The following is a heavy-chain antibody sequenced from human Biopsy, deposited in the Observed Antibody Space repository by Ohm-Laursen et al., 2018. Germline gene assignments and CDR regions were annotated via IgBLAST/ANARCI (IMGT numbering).Heavy chain of an antibody. Sequence: SVKVSCKAPEGTFSNYGVNWVRQAPGQGLEWLGGNIPILGTGNYAQKFQDRVTVAADTSTSTATMELRSLRSDDTAVYYCATKLTGYFHHWAQGTLVIVSS. CDR1: EGTFSNYG. CDR3: ATKLTGYFHH. CDR2: NIPILGTG. D-gene: IGHD3-9*01. V-gene: IGHV1-69*06. J-gene: IGHJ1*01.